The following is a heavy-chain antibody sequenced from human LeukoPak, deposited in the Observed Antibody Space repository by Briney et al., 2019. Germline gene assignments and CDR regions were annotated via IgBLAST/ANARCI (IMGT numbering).Heavy chain of an antibody. Sequence: GGSLRPSCAASGFTFSYYAMHWVRQAPGKGLEYVSAISSDGGSTYYANSVKGRFTISRDNSKNMLYLQMGSLRAEDMAVYYCARWVSTSYDAFDIWAKGQWSPSLQ. D-gene: IGHD6-6*01. V-gene: IGHV3-64*01. J-gene: IGHJ3*02. CDR1: GFTFSYYA. CDR3: ARWVSTSYDAFDI. CDR2: ISSDGGST.